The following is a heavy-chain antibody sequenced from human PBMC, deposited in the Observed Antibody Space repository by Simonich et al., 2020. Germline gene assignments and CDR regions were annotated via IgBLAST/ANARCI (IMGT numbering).Heavy chain of an antibody. CDR3: ARDRNSGSYFDY. D-gene: IGHD1-26*01. V-gene: IGHV3-33*01. CDR2: IWYDGSNK. Sequence: QVQLVESGGGVVQPGRSLRLSCAASGFTFSSYGMHWGRQAPGKGLEWVAVIWYDGSNKYYADSVKGRFTISRDNSKNTLYRQMNSRRAEDTAVYYCARDRNSGSYFDYWGQGTLVTVSS. J-gene: IGHJ4*02. CDR1: GFTFSSYG.